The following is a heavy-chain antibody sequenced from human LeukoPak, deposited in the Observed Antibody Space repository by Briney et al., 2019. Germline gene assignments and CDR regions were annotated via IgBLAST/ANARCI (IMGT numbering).Heavy chain of an antibody. CDR2: ISSSSSYI. V-gene: IGHV3-21*01. CDR3: ARGAGSSSSGDY. J-gene: IGHJ4*02. CDR1: GLTFSRHD. Sequence: GGSLRLSCAASGLTFSRHDMHWVRQVTGKGLEWVSSISSSSSYIYYADSVKGRFTISRDNAKNSLYLQMNSLRAEDTAVYYCARGAGSSSSGDYWGQGTLVTVSS. D-gene: IGHD6-6*01.